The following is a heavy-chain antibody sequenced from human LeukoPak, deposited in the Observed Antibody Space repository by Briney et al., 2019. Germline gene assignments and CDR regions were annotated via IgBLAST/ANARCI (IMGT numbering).Heavy chain of an antibody. V-gene: IGHV3-23*01. CDR1: GFTFGNYA. CDR2: IRGSGDST. Sequence: GGSLRLSCAASGFTFGNYAMSWVRQAPGKGLEWVSSIRGSGDSTFYADSVKGRFTLSRDNSKGTLYLQLNNLRAEDTAVYYCASSGFCSGGSCSLRYWYFDLWGRGTLVTVSS. D-gene: IGHD2-15*01. J-gene: IGHJ2*01. CDR3: ASSGFCSGGSCSLRYWYFDL.